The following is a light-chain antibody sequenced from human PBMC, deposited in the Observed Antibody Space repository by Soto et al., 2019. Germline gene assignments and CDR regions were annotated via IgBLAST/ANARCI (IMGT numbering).Light chain of an antibody. V-gene: IGKV1-33*01. CDR2: DAS. CDR3: QQYDNIPRT. CDR1: QDITTN. Sequence: GDRVTITCQASQDITTNLNWYQLKPGKAPNLLIFDASSLERGVPSRFSGSGSGTHFTLTIISLQPEDIATYFCQQYDNIPRTFGQGTRLEIK. J-gene: IGKJ5*01.